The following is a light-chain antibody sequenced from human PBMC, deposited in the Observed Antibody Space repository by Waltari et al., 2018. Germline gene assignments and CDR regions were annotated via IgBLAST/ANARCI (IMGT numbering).Light chain of an antibody. CDR3: QTGGHGTWV. J-gene: IGLJ3*02. Sequence: QLVLTQSPSASASLGASVKPTCTLRSGHSSNVLAWHQQQPEKGPRYLMKVNSDGSHSKGDEIPDRFSGSSSGAERYLTISSVQSEDEADYYCQTGGHGTWVFGGGTKLTVL. CDR2: VNSDGSH. CDR1: SGHSSNV. V-gene: IGLV4-69*01.